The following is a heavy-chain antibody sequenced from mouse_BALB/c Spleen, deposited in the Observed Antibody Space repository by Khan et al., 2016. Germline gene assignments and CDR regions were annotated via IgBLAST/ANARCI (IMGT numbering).Heavy chain of an antibody. CDR2: INSNGGIT. V-gene: IGHV5-6-3*01. Sequence: EVELVESGGGLVQPGGSLKLSCAASGFTFSTYGMSWVRQTPDKRLELVATINSNGGITYHPDSVKGRFTISRDNAKNTLYLQTSSLKSEDTSMYYNAREHYRYYFDYWGQGTTLTVSS. J-gene: IGHJ2*01. CDR3: AREHYRYYFDY. D-gene: IGHD2-14*01. CDR1: GFTFSTYG.